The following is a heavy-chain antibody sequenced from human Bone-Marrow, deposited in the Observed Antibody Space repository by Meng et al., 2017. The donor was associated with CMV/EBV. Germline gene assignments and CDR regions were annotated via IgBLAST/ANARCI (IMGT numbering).Heavy chain of an antibody. V-gene: IGHV1-69*06. J-gene: IGHJ4*02. CDR1: GGTFISQT. D-gene: IGHD6-13*01. Sequence: CKDSGGTFISQTVSWVRQAPGQGLEWMGGIIPIFGTPNYAQRFQGRVSITADTSTTTVYMVLGSLRSEDTAIYYCAKEGRAARQFDSWGQGTLVTVSS. CDR3: AKEGRAARQFDS. CDR2: IIPIFGTP.